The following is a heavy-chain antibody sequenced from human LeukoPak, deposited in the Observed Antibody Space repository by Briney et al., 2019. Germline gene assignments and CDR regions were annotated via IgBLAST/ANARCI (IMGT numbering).Heavy chain of an antibody. V-gene: IGHV3-23*01. CDR1: RFTFSSYA. J-gene: IGHJ3*02. Sequence: QSGGSLRLSCAASRFTFSSYAMSWVRQAPGKGLEWVSGVSGNGAGTYYADSVKGRFTISRDNSKNMLYLQITSLRAEDTAVYYCAKARRLGSDWDKDAFDIWGQGTMVTVSS. D-gene: IGHD6-19*01. CDR3: AKARRLGSDWDKDAFDI. CDR2: VSGNGAGT.